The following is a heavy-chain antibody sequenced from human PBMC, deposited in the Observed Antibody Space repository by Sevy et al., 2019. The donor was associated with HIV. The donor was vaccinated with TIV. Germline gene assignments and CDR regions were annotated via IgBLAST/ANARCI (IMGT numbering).Heavy chain of an antibody. CDR1: GFTLAKYS. CDR2: FSFGCGRI. Sequence: GGSLRLSCAASGFTLAKYSMSWVRQAPGKGLEWVSTFSFGCGRINYADSVKGRFTISRDDFKNTLFLQMNSLRAEDTATYFCAREGCTQPHDYWGQGTLVTVSS. V-gene: IGHV3-23*01. CDR3: AREGCTQPHDY. D-gene: IGHD2-8*01. J-gene: IGHJ4*02.